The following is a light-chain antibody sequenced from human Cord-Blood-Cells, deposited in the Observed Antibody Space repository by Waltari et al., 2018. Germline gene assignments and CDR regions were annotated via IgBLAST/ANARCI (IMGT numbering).Light chain of an antibody. CDR3: SSYAGSTYWV. Sequence: QSALTQPPSASGSPGQSVTISCPGTSSDVGGYNYLPCDQPHPGKAPKLMIYEVSKRPSGVPDRFSGSKSGNTASLTVSGLQAEDEADYYCSSYAGSTYWVFGGGTKLTVL. CDR2: EVS. CDR1: SSDVGGYNY. J-gene: IGLJ3*02. V-gene: IGLV2-8*01.